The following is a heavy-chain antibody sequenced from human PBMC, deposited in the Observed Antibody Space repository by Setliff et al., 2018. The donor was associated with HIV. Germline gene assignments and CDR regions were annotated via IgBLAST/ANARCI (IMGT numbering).Heavy chain of an antibody. J-gene: IGHJ1*01. CDR3: ARDHMSVGAWVGATSRGLFQH. D-gene: IGHD1-26*01. Sequence: GASVKVSCKASGYTFTTYYIHWVRQAPGQGLEWMGIINPSSTSTNYAQRFQGRVTMTRDTSTSTVYMELSSPRSEDTAVYYCARDHMSVGAWVGATSRGLFQHWGQGTLVTVSS. V-gene: IGHV1-46*01. CDR1: GYTFTTYY. CDR2: INPSSTST.